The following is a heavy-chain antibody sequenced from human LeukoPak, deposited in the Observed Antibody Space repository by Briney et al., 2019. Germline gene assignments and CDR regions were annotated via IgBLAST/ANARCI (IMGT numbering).Heavy chain of an antibody. CDR1: GYTSSSYG. V-gene: IGHV1-18*01. Sequence: ASVKVSCKASGYTSSSYGISWVRQAPGQGLEWMGWISGYNGNTNYVQKFQGRVTMTSDTSTSTAYMELRSLRSDDTAVYYCAREILGYCSGGNCYEGDYWGQGTLVTVSS. J-gene: IGHJ4*02. CDR3: AREILGYCSGGNCYEGDY. CDR2: ISGYNGNT. D-gene: IGHD2-15*01.